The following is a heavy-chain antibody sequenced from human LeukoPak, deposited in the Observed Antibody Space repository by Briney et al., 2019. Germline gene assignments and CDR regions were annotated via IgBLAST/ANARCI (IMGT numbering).Heavy chain of an antibody. V-gene: IGHV3-30*02. CDR2: IRYDGSNK. CDR3: AKDLAHVDPVAIGHHDY. CDR1: GFTFSSYG. D-gene: IGHD2-21*01. Sequence: GGSLRLSCAASGFTFSSYGMHWVRQAPGKGLEWVAFIRYDGSNKYYADSVKGRFTISRDNSKNTLYLQMNSLRAEDTAVYYCAKDLAHVDPVAIGHHDYWGQGTLVTVSS. J-gene: IGHJ4*02.